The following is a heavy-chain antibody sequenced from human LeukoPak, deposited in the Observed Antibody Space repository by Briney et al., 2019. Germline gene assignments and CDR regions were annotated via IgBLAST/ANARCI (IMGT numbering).Heavy chain of an antibody. D-gene: IGHD6-19*01. J-gene: IGHJ4*02. CDR2: IYYSGST. Sequence: KSSETLSLTCAVSGGSINSGGYSWSWIRQPPGKGPEWIGYIYYSGSTNYNPSLKSRVTISVDTSKNQFSLKMNSVTAADTAVYYCARLASSGWSHCDYWGQGTLVTVSS. V-gene: IGHV4-61*08. CDR1: GGSINSGGYS. CDR3: ARLASSGWSHCDY.